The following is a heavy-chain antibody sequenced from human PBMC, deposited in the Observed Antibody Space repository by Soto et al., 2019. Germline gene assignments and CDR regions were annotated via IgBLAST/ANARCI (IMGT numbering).Heavy chain of an antibody. CDR3: AREIVLVPAAIRDVCWFDP. CDR2: IYYSGST. J-gene: IGHJ5*02. CDR1: GGSVSSGNYY. V-gene: IGHV4-61*01. Sequence: PSETLSLTCTVSGGSVSSGNYYWSWIRQPPGKGLEWIGYIYYSGSTNYNPSLKSRVTISVDTSKNQFSLKLSSVTAADTAVYYCAREIVLVPAAIRDVCWFDPWGQGTLVTVSS. D-gene: IGHD2-2*01.